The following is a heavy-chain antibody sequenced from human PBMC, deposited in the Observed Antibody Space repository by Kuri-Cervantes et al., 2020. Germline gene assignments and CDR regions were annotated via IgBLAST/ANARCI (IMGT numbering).Heavy chain of an antibody. Sequence: GESLKISCEASGFTFSSYAMHWVRQAPGKGLEWVAVISYDGSNKYYADSVKGRSTISRDNSKNTLYLQMNSLRAEDTAVYYCAREYFIRAEDAFDIWGQGTVVTVSS. V-gene: IGHV3-30-3*01. CDR3: AREYFIRAEDAFDI. CDR1: GFTFSSYA. D-gene: IGHD3-10*01. CDR2: ISYDGSNK. J-gene: IGHJ3*02.